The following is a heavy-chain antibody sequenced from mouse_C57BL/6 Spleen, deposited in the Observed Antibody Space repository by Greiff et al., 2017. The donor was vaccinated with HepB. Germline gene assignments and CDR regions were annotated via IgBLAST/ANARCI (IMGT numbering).Heavy chain of an antibody. Sequence: EVQLVESEGGLVQPGSSMKLSCTASGFTFSDYYMAWVRQVPEKGLEWVANINYDGSSTYYLDSLKSRFIISRDNAKNILYLQMSSLKSEDTATYYCAREGTGTADYWGQGTTLTVSS. D-gene: IGHD4-1*01. CDR2: INYDGSST. J-gene: IGHJ2*01. CDR3: AREGTGTADY. V-gene: IGHV5-16*01. CDR1: GFTFSDYY.